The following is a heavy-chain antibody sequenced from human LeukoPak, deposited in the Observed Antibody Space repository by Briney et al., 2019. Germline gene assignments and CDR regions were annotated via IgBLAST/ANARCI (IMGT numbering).Heavy chain of an antibody. CDR1: GYTFISYY. Sequence: GASVKVSCKASGYTFISYYMHWVRQAPGQGLEWMGIINPSGGSTSYAQKFQGRVTMTRDTSTSTVYMELSSLRSEDTAVYYCARGGYYDSSGYYLSESFQHRGQGTLVTVSS. CDR3: ARGGYYDSSGYYLSESFQH. V-gene: IGHV1-46*01. D-gene: IGHD3-22*01. CDR2: INPSGGST. J-gene: IGHJ1*01.